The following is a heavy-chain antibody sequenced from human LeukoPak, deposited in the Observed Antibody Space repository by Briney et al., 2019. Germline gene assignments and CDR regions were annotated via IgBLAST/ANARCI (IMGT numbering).Heavy chain of an antibody. V-gene: IGHV4-4*07. CDR1: GGSISGYY. D-gene: IGHD2-2*01. CDR3: ARTQHCSSTSCPHGLDS. J-gene: IGHJ4*02. CDR2: IYTSGST. Sequence: SETLSLTCTASGGSISGYYWSWIRQPAGKGLEWIGRIYTSGSTNYNPSLKSRVTMSVDTSKNQFSLKLSSVTAADTAVYYCARTQHCSSTSCPHGLDSWGQGTLVTVSS.